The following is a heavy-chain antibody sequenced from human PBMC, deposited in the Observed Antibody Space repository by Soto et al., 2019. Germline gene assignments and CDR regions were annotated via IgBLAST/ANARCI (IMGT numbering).Heavy chain of an antibody. V-gene: IGHV1-18*04. CDR2: IGVYNGKT. D-gene: IGHD2-2*02. CDR1: GYTFTKYG. J-gene: IGHJ6*02. Sequence: QEQLVQSGGEVKKPGASVRVSCKASGYTFTKYGITWVRQAPGQGLEWMGWIGVYNGKTNYARKLQGRVIMTADTSASTAYMELRSLRSDDTAVYYCSRARYCTSPSCYNHYYYGMDIWGQGTTVSFSS. CDR3: SRARYCTSPSCYNHYYYGMDI.